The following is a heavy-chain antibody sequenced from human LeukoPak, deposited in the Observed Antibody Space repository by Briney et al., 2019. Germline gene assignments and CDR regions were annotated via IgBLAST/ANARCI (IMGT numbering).Heavy chain of an antibody. D-gene: IGHD3-10*01. CDR1: GGSFSGYY. J-gene: IGHJ4*02. V-gene: IGHV4-34*01. CDR2: INHSGST. CDR3: ARVSSMVQGVIG. Sequence: SETLSLTCAVYGGSFSGYYWSWIRQPPGKGLEWIGEINHSGSTNYNPSLKSRVTISVDTSKNQFSLKLSSVTAADTAVYYCARVSSMVQGVIGWGQGTLVTVSS.